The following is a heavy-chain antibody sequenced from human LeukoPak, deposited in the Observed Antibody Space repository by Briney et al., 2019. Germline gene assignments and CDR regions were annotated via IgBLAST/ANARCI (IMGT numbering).Heavy chain of an antibody. Sequence: SETLSLTCTVSGGSISSYYWSWIRQPPGKGLEWIGYIYYSGSTNYNPSLKSRVTISVDTSKNQFSLKLSSVTAADTAVYYCARGAGSSWYYFDYWGQGTLVTVSS. V-gene: IGHV4-59*12. CDR3: ARGAGSSWYYFDY. CDR2: IYYSGST. J-gene: IGHJ4*02. D-gene: IGHD6-13*01. CDR1: GGSISSYY.